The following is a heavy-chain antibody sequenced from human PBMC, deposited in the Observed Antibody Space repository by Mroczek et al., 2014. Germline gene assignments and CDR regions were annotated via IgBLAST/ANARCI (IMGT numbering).Heavy chain of an antibody. J-gene: IGHJ4*02. V-gene: IGHV1-2*02. D-gene: IGHD3-10*01. CDR1: GYTFTGYY. CDR2: INPNSGGT. CDR3: ARASIGFGEDLNQALIDY. Sequence: QVQLVESGAEVKKPGASVKVSCKASGYTFTGYYMHWVRQAPGQGLEWMGWINPNSGGTNYAQKFQGRVTMTRDTSISTAYMELSRLRSDDTAVYYCARASIGFGEDLNQALIDYWGQGTPGHRLL.